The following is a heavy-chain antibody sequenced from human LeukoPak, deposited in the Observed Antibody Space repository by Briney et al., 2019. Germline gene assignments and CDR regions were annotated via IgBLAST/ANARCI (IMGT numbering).Heavy chain of an antibody. CDR2: ISWNSGGI. J-gene: IGHJ4*02. Sequence: GRSLRLSCAASGFTFDDYAMHWVRQAPGKGLEWVSGISWNSGGIGYADSVKGRFTISRDNAKNSLYLQMNSLRAEDTALYYCAKDSSPEYSSSLFKSWGQGTLVTVSS. CDR1: GFTFDDYA. CDR3: AKDSSPEYSSSLFKS. V-gene: IGHV3-9*01. D-gene: IGHD6-6*01.